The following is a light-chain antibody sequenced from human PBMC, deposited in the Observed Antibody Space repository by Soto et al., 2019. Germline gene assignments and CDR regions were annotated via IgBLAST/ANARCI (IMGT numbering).Light chain of an antibody. CDR2: DAS. CDR3: QQYDIHSGT. V-gene: IGKV1-5*01. J-gene: IGKJ1*01. CDR1: QGIGVW. Sequence: DIQMTQSPSTLSSSLGDRVTITFRASQGIGVWLAWYQQKPGKAPKLLIYDASNLQRGVPSRFSGSGSGTEFTLTISSLQSDDFATYYCQQYDIHSGTFGPGTKVDIK.